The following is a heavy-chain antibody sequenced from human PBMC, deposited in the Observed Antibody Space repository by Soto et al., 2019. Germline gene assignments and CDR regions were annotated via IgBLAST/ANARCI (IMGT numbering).Heavy chain of an antibody. Sequence: QVQVVQSGTEVKKPGSSVKVSCKASGGTFRHYPINWVRQAPGQGLEWMGSFFPLTDIPDYAQNCQARLTISADKSTSTAYMELSSLTSDETAMYFCARGPLVVVNYFESWGQGTLVTVSS. CDR2: FFPLTDIP. V-gene: IGHV1-69*02. CDR1: GGTFRHYP. CDR3: ARGPLVVVNYFES. J-gene: IGHJ4*02.